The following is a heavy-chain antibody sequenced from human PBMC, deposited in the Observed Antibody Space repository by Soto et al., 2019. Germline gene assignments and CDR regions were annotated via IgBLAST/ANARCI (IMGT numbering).Heavy chain of an antibody. Sequence: GGSLRLSXAASGFTFSSYAMHCVRQAPGKGLEWVAVISYVGSNKYYADSVKGRFTISRDNSKNTLYLQMNSLRAEDTAVYYCAKVVVVTAILIGGMDVWGQGTTVTVSS. CDR1: GFTFSSYA. CDR2: ISYVGSNK. D-gene: IGHD2-21*02. J-gene: IGHJ6*02. CDR3: AKVVVVTAILIGGMDV. V-gene: IGHV3-30*18.